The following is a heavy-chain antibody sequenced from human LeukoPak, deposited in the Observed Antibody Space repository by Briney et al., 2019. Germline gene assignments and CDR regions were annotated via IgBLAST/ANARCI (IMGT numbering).Heavy chain of an antibody. CDR2: IYYSGSA. CDR1: GGSISSSSYY. V-gene: IGHV4-39*01. CDR3: ARLGSSGPYSSGC. D-gene: IGHD6-19*01. J-gene: IGHJ4*02. Sequence: SETLSLTCTVSGGSISSSSYYWGWIRQPPGKGLEWIGSIYYSGSAYYNPSLKSRVTISVDTSKNQFSLKLSSVTAADTAVYYCARLGSSGPYSSGCWGQGTLVTVSS.